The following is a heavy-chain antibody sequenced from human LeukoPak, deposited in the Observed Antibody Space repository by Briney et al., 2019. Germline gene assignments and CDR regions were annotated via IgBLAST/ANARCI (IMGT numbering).Heavy chain of an antibody. CDR1: GFTFDDYA. D-gene: IGHD6-19*01. V-gene: IGHV3-9*01. CDR3: AKDRYSSGWSGPFPDY. CDR2: ISWNSGSI. J-gene: IGHJ4*02. Sequence: PGGSLRLSCAASGFTFDDYAMHWLRQAPGKGLEWVSGISWNSGSIGYADSVKGRFTISRDNAKNSLYLQMNSLRAEDTALYYCAKDRYSSGWSGPFPDYWGQGTLVTVSS.